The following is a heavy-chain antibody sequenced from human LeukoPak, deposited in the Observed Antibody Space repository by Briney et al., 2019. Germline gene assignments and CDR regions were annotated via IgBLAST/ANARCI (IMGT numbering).Heavy chain of an antibody. CDR2: ISAYNGNT. D-gene: IGHD6-6*01. Sequence: ASVKVSCKASGYTFTSYGISWVRQAPGQGLEWMGWISAYNGNTNYAQKLQGRVTMTTGTSTSTAYMELRSLRSDDTAAYYCARYMSGYSSSSAIFDYWGQGTLVTVSS. V-gene: IGHV1-18*01. J-gene: IGHJ4*02. CDR1: GYTFTSYG. CDR3: ARYMSGYSSSSAIFDY.